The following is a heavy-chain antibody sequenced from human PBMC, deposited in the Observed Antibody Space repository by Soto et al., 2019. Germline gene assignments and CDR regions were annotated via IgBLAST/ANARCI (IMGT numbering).Heavy chain of an antibody. CDR3: ARMRVGEVPYWFDP. V-gene: IGHV4-61*01. J-gene: IGHJ5*02. D-gene: IGHD3-3*01. CDR1: GGFVSSASYF. CDR2: VYYTGTT. Sequence: QVQLQESGPGLVKPSETLSLTCTVSGGFVSSASYFWNWIRQPPGKEMEFIAYVYYTGTTKYSPSLKSRASISLDTSKNQFSLNLSSVTTADTAIYYCARMRVGEVPYWFDPWGQGILVTVS.